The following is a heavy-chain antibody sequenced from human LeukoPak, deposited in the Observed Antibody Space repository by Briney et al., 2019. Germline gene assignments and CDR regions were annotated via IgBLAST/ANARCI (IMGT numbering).Heavy chain of an antibody. CDR3: ARDLYYYDSSGPIDY. D-gene: IGHD3-22*01. CDR2: IWYDGSNK. Sequence: GGSLRLSCAASGFTFSSYAMSWVRQAPGKGLEWVAVIWYDGSNKYYADSVKGRFTISRDNSKNTLYLQMNSLRAEDTAVYYCARDLYYYDSSGPIDYWGQGTLVTVSS. CDR1: GFTFSSYA. J-gene: IGHJ4*02. V-gene: IGHV3-33*08.